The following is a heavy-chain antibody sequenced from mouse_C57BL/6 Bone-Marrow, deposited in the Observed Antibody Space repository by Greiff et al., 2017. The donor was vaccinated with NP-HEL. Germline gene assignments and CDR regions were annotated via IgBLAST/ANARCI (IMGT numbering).Heavy chain of an antibody. J-gene: IGHJ4*01. Sequence: EVQLQQSGGGLVQPGGSMKLSCAASGFTFSDAWMDWVRQSPEKGLEWVAEIRNKANNHATYYAESVKGRFTISRDDSKSSVYLQMNSLRAEDTGIYYCTGITTVVALYYYAMDYWGQGTSVTVSS. CDR3: TGITTVVALYYYAMDY. V-gene: IGHV6-6*01. CDR2: IRNKANNHAT. CDR1: GFTFSDAW. D-gene: IGHD1-1*01.